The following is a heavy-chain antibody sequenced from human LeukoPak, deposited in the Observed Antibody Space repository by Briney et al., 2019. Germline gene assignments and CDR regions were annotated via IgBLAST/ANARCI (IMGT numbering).Heavy chain of an antibody. Sequence: ASVKVSCKASGYTFTSYYMHWVRQAPGQGLEWMGIINPSGGSTSYTQKFQGRVTMTRDMSTSTVYMELSSLRSEDTAVYYCAREWPVAVAGTSYYYYYMDVWGKGTTVTVSS. CDR2: INPSGGST. V-gene: IGHV1-46*01. CDR1: GYTFTSYY. J-gene: IGHJ6*03. CDR3: AREWPVAVAGTSYYYYYMDV. D-gene: IGHD6-19*01.